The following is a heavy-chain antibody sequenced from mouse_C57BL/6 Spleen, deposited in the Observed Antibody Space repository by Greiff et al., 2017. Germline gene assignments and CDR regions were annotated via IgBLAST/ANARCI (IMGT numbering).Heavy chain of an antibody. CDR1: GYTFTSYG. CDR3: ARDRT. CDR2: IYPRSGNT. V-gene: IGHV1-81*01. Sequence: QVQLQQSGAELARPGASVKLSCTASGYTFTSYGISWVQQRPGQGLEWIGAIYPRSGNTYYNEKFKGKATLPADKSSSTAYMELRSLTSEDSAVYFCARDRTWGQGTTLTVAS. D-gene: IGHD2-14*01. J-gene: IGHJ2*01.